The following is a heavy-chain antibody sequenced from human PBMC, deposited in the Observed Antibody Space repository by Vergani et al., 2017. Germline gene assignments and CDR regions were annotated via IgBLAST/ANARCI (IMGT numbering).Heavy chain of an antibody. J-gene: IGHJ2*01. V-gene: IGHV3-30*03. CDR3: ARDSPGYFDL. Sequence: QVQLVESGGGVVQPGRSLRLSCAASGFTFSSYGMHWVRQAPGKGLEWVAVISYDGSNKYYADSVKGRFTISRDNAKNSLYLQMNSLRAEDTAVYYCARDSPGYFDLWGRGTLVTVSS. CDR2: ISYDGSNK. CDR1: GFTFSSYG.